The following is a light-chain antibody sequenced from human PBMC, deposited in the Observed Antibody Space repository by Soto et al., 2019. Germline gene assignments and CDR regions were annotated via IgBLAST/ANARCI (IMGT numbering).Light chain of an antibody. CDR1: QSVNNN. Sequence: ETLMTQSPATLSVSPGERATLSCRSSQSVNNNLAWYQQKLGQAPRVLIYGASTRATGIPARFSGSGSGTEFTLSISSLQSEDFAVYYCQHYNNWPPWTFGQGTKVDIK. CDR3: QHYNNWPPWT. CDR2: GAS. V-gene: IGKV3-15*01. J-gene: IGKJ1*01.